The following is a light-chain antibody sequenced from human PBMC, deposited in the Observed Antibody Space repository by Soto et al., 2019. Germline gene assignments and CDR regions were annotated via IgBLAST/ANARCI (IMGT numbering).Light chain of an antibody. CDR1: VLAKKY. V-gene: IGLV3-27*01. CDR3: YSAADNNLRV. J-gene: IGLJ2*01. CDR2: KDS. Sequence: SYELTQPSSVSVSPGQTARITCSGDVLAKKYARWFQQKPGQAPVLVIYKDSERPSGIPERFSGSRSGTTVTLTISGAQVEDEADSYCYSAADNNLRVFGGGTKLTVL.